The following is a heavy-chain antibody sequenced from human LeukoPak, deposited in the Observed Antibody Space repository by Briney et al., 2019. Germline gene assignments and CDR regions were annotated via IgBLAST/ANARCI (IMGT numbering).Heavy chain of an antibody. CDR2: ISGSGGST. Sequence: GGSLRLSCAASGFTFSSYAMSWVRQAPGKGLEWVSAISGSGGSTYYADSVKGRFTISRDNSKNTLYLQMNSLRAEDTAVYYCAKGLEVIDLTMIVVVEDNQAFDYWGQGTLVTVSS. D-gene: IGHD3-22*01. CDR1: GFTFSSYA. V-gene: IGHV3-23*01. J-gene: IGHJ4*02. CDR3: AKGLEVIDLTMIVVVEDNQAFDY.